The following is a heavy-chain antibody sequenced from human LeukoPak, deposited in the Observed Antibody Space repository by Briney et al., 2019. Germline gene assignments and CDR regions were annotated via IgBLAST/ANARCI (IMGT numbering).Heavy chain of an antibody. Sequence: GGSLRLSCAASGFTFSSYWMHWVRQAPGKGLVWVSRINSDGSSTSYADSVKGRFTISRDNAKKSLYLQMNSLRAEDTAVYYCARSKTYYYESSGSYSVFDYYMDVWGKGTTVTVSS. D-gene: IGHD3-22*01. CDR1: GFTFSSYW. CDR3: ARSKTYYYESSGSYSVFDYYMDV. CDR2: INSDGSST. J-gene: IGHJ6*03. V-gene: IGHV3-74*01.